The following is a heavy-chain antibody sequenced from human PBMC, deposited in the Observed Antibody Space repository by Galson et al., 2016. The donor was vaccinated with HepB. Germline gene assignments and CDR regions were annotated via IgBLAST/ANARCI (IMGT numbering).Heavy chain of an antibody. CDR3: AKDIAGPGPETAMGWAFDV. Sequence: SLRLSCAASGFTFDDSAMHWIRQAPGKGLEWVSGISWNSGNLGYADSVKGRFTISRDNAKRSLYLQMNSLRPDDTALYYCAKDIAGPGPETAMGWAFDVWGRGTMVTV. CDR1: GFTFDDSA. D-gene: IGHD5-24*01. CDR2: ISWNSGNL. V-gene: IGHV3-9*01. J-gene: IGHJ3*01.